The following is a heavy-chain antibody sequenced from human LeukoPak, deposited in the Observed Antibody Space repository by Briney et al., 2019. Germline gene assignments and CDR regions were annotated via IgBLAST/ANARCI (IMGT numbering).Heavy chain of an antibody. D-gene: IGHD1-14*01. V-gene: IGHV4-34*01. J-gene: IGHJ4*02. CDR1: GGSISSYY. Sequence: SETLSLTCTVSGGSISSYYWSWIRQPPGKGLEWIGEINHSGSTNYNPSLKSRVTISVDTSKNQFSLKLSSVTAADTAVYYCALRGRTGDYWGQGTLVTVSS. CDR3: ALRGRTGDY. CDR2: INHSGST.